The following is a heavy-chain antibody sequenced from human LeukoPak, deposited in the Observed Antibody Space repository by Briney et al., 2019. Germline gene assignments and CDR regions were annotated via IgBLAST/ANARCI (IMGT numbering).Heavy chain of an antibody. J-gene: IGHJ5*02. CDR2: IYYSGST. Sequence: ETSETLSLTCTVSGGSISSSSYYWGWIRQPPGKGLEWIGSIYYSGSTYYNPSLKSRVTISVGTSKNQFSLKLSSVTAADTAVYYCARDRGPRHNWFDPWGQGTLVTVSS. CDR1: GGSISSSSYY. V-gene: IGHV4-39*07. CDR3: ARDRGPRHNWFDP.